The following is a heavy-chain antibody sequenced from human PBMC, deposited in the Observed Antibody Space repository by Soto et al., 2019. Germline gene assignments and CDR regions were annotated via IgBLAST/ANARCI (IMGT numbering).Heavy chain of an antibody. CDR1: GFTLSDYW. CDR2: ISVDGGDT. Sequence: GGSLRLSCAASGFTLSDYWMHWVRQVPGKGLLWVSRISVDGGDTTYADSVKGRFTISRDNSKNTLYLQMNTLRAEDTAVYYFAKLPLGDFWSGYTIRFDYWGQGTLVTVSS. CDR3: AKLPLGDFWSGYTIRFDY. V-gene: IGHV3-74*01. J-gene: IGHJ4*02. D-gene: IGHD3-3*01.